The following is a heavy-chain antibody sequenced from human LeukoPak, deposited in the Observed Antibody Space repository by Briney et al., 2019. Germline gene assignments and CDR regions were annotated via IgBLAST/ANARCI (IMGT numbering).Heavy chain of an antibody. CDR2: VYHSGST. Sequence: PSETLSLTCAVSGGSISSGNWWSWVRQPPGKGLEWIGEVYHSGSTNYNPSLKSRVTMSVDTSRNQFFLRLSSVTAADTAVYYCARFSEYSHSSVHYLDYWGQGTLVSVSS. D-gene: IGHD3-22*01. J-gene: IGHJ4*02. CDR1: GGSISSGNW. CDR3: ARFSEYSHSSVHYLDY. V-gene: IGHV4-4*02.